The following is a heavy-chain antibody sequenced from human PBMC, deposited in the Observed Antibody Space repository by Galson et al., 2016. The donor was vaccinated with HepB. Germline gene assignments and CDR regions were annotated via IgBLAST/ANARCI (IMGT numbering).Heavy chain of an antibody. CDR2: IWYDGSNK. V-gene: IGHV3-33*01. CDR3: ARDRTPYSSSRYLDY. J-gene: IGHJ4*02. Sequence: SLRLSCAASGFTFSSFVMYWVRQAPGKGPEWVAFIWYDGSNKNYADSVKGRLTISRDNSNNTLYLQMNSLRAEDTAEYYCARDRTPYSSSRYLDYWGQGTLVTVSS. D-gene: IGHD6-13*01. CDR1: GFTFSSFV.